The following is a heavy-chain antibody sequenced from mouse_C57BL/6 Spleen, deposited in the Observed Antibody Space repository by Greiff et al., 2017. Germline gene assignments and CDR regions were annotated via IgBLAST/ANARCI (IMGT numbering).Heavy chain of an antibody. V-gene: IGHV1-15*01. CDR1: GYTFTDYE. Sequence: QVHVKQSGAELVRPGASVTLSCKASGYTFTDYEMHWVKQTPVHGLEWIGAIDPETGGTAYNQKFKGKAILTADKSSSTAYMELRSLTSEDSAVYYCTRDYYDYDVGNYWGQGTTLTVSS. D-gene: IGHD2-4*01. J-gene: IGHJ2*01. CDR3: TRDYYDYDVGNY. CDR2: IDPETGGT.